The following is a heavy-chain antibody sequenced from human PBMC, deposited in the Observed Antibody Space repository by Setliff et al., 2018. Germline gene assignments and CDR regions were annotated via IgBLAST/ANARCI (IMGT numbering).Heavy chain of an antibody. V-gene: IGHV3-23*02. D-gene: IGHD3-3*01. J-gene: IGHJ6*03. CDR3: ARAVTIFGVVTPIYFYYMDV. CDR2: GGSTGKT. CDR1: GFSFSDYA. Sequence: PGGSLRLSCAASGFSFSDYAMSWVRQAPRKGLEWVSGGSTGKTDYEDSVKGRFSISRDHAKNSLYLQMNSLRAEDTALFYCARAVTIFGVVTPIYFYYMDVWGKGTTVTVSS.